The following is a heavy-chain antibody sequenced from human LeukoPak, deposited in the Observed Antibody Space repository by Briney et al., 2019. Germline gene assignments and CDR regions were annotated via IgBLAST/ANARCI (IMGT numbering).Heavy chain of an antibody. CDR2: INPNSGGT. J-gene: IGHJ4*02. D-gene: IGHD6-19*01. CDR1: GYTFTGYY. Sequence: ASVKVSCKASGYTFTGYYMHWVRQAPGQGLEWMGWINPNSGGTNYAQKFQGRVTMTRDTSISTAYMELSRLRSDDTAVYYCARGGYSSGWYESGLLVWGRGTLVTVSS. V-gene: IGHV1-2*02. CDR3: ARGGYSSGWYESGLLV.